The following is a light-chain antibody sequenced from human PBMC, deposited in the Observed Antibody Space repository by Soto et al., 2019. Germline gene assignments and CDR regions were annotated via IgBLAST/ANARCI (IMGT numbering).Light chain of an antibody. J-gene: IGKJ1*01. V-gene: IGKV3-11*01. CDR3: QQYGVSPRT. CDR1: QSVSSH. CDR2: DAS. Sequence: EIVLTQSPATLSLSPGERATLSCRASQSVSSHLAWYQQKPGQAPRLLIYDASNRATGIPARFSGSGSGTDFTLTITRLEPEDFAVYYCQQYGVSPRTFGQGTKVDIK.